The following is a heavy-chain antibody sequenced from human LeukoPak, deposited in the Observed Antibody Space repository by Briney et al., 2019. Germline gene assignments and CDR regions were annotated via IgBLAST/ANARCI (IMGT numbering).Heavy chain of an antibody. Sequence: ASVKVSCTASGFTFTSSAMQWVRQARGQRLEWIGWVVVGSGNTNYAQKFQERVTITRDMSTSTAYMELSSLRSEDTAVYYCASDSSGTGAFDIWGQGTMVTVSS. J-gene: IGHJ3*02. CDR1: GFTFTSSA. D-gene: IGHD3-22*01. CDR3: ASDSSGTGAFDI. CDR2: VVVGSGNT. V-gene: IGHV1-58*02.